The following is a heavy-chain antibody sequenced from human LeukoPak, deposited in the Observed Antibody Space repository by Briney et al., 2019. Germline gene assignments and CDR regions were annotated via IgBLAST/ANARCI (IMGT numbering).Heavy chain of an antibody. Sequence: SETLSLTCAVYGGSFSGYYWSWIRQPPGKGLEWIGEINHSGSTNYNPSLKSRVTISVDTSKNQFSLKLSSVTAADTAVYYCARGVRYCTNGVRRPPFFDYWGQGTLVTVSS. CDR2: INHSGST. CDR3: ARGVRYCTNGVRRPPFFDY. V-gene: IGHV4-34*01. CDR1: GGSFSGYY. J-gene: IGHJ4*02. D-gene: IGHD2-8*01.